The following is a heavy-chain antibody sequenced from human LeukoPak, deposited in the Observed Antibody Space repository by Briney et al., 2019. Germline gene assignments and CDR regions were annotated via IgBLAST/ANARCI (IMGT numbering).Heavy chain of an antibody. V-gene: IGHV4-34*01. D-gene: IGHD3-16*02. CDR2: INHSGSS. Sequence: SETLSLTCAVYGESFSGHYWSWIRQPPGRGLEWIGEINHSGSSNYNPSLKSRVTISADTSKNQFSLKINSVTAADTAVYYCARSDIWGSYRFLDYWGQGALVTVSS. CDR1: GESFSGHY. J-gene: IGHJ4*02. CDR3: ARSDIWGSYRFLDY.